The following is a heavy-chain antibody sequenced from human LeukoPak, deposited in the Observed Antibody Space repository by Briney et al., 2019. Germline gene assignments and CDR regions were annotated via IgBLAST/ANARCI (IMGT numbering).Heavy chain of an antibody. J-gene: IGHJ4*02. CDR2: IYYSGSP. CDR3: ARGTGGYNSPFDY. CDR1: GGSISSCY. Sequence: SETLSLTCTVSGGSISSCYWSWIRQPPGRGLEWSGYIYYSGSPDYNPSLKSRLTISVDTSKNQFSLKLSSVTAADTAVYYCARGTGGYNSPFDYWGQGTLVTVSS. V-gene: IGHV4-59*08. D-gene: IGHD5-24*01.